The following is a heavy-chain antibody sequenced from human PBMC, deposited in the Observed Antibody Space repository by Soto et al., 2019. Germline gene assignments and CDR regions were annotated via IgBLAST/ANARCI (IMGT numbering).Heavy chain of an antibody. CDR1: GGSFSGYY. CDR3: ARVNYDFWSGYYPRNDY. V-gene: IGHV4-34*01. Sequence: QVQLQQWGAGLMKPSETLSLTCAVYGGSFSGYYWSWIRQPPGKGLELIGEINHSGSTNYNPSLNSRVTISVDTTKNQFSLKLSSVTAADTAVYYCARVNYDFWSGYYPRNDYWGQGTLVTVSS. CDR2: INHSGST. D-gene: IGHD3-3*01. J-gene: IGHJ4*02.